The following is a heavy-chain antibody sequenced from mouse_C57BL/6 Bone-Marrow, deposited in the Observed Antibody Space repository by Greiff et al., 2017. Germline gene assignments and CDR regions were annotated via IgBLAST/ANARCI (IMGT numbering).Heavy chain of an antibody. V-gene: IGHV1-64*01. D-gene: IGHD2-12*01. J-gene: IGHJ4*01. CDR3: ARAYYKSEDD. CDR1: GYTFTSYW. CDR2: IHPNSGST. Sequence: QVQLQQPGAELVKPGASVKLSCTASGYTFTSYWMHWVKQRPGQGLEWIGMIHPNSGSTNYNEKFKSKATLTVDKSSSTAYMQLSSLTSEDSAVYYCARAYYKSEDDWGQGTSVTVSS.